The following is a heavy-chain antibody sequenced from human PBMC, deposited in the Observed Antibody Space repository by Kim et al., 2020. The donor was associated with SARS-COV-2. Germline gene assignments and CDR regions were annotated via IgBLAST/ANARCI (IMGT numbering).Heavy chain of an antibody. CDR2: ITGRGSGT. CDR3: AKGRADGAVDWFDP. J-gene: IGHJ5*02. D-gene: IGHD2-8*02. CDR1: GFTFSRYA. Sequence: GGSLRLSCAASGFTFSRYAVTWVRQAPGKGLEWVSTITGRGSGTYYTESVKGRFTISRDNSENTLHLQMNSLRAEDTDVYYCAKGRADGAVDWFDPWGQGTLVTVSS. V-gene: IGHV3-23*01.